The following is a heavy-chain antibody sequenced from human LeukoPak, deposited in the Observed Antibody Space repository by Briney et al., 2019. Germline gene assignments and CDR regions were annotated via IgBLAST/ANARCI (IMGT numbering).Heavy chain of an antibody. CDR3: ASRARSSGYPFDY. CDR2: IYHSGST. J-gene: IGHJ4*02. Sequence: LSQTLSLTCAVSGGSISSGGYSWSWIRQPPGKGLEWIGYIYHSGSTYYNPSLKSRVTISVDRSKNQFSLKLSSVTAADTAVYYCASRARSSGYPFDYWGQGTLVTVSS. CDR1: GGSISSGGYS. V-gene: IGHV4-30-2*01. D-gene: IGHD3-22*01.